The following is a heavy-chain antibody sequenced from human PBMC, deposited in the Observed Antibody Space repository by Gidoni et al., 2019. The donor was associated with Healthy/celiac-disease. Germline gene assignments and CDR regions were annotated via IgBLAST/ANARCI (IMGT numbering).Heavy chain of an antibody. Sequence: QVQLVESGGGVVQPGRSLRLSCAASGFTFSSSAMPWVRQAPGKGLEWVAVISYDGSNKYYADSVKGRFTISRDNSKNTLYLQMNSLRAEDTAVYYCARVLPQHSSGYYSQGHYYYYGMDVWGQGTTVTVSS. CDR3: ARVLPQHSSGYYSQGHYYYYGMDV. J-gene: IGHJ6*02. V-gene: IGHV3-30*04. D-gene: IGHD3-22*01. CDR2: ISYDGSNK. CDR1: GFTFSSSA.